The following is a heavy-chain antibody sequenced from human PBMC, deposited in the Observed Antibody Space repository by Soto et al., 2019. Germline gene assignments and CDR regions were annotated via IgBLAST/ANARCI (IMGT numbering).Heavy chain of an antibody. CDR1: GFTFSSYS. CDR3: ARDLYSSSARYFDY. J-gene: IGHJ4*02. V-gene: IGHV3-21*01. CDR2: ISSSSSYI. D-gene: IGHD6-6*01. Sequence: EVQLVESGGGLVKPGGSLRLSCAASGFTFSSYSMKWVRQAPGKGLEWVSSISSSSSYIYYADSVKGRFTISRDNAKNSVYLQMNSLRAEDTAVYYCARDLYSSSARYFDYWGQGTLVTVSS.